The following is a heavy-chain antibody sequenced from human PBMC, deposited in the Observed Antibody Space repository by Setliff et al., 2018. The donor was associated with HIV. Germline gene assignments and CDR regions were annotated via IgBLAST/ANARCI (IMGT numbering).Heavy chain of an antibody. CDR3: ARGPYKHSGRTTYYYYMDV. V-gene: IGHV1-8*03. Sequence: ASVKVSCKASGGTSTTYGINWVRQATGQGLEWMGWMNPNSGNTGYAQRFQGRVTITRNTSISTAYMELSSLRSEDTAVYYCARGPYKHSGRTTYYYYMDVWGKGTTVTVSS. CDR1: GGTSTTYG. J-gene: IGHJ6*03. CDR2: MNPNSGNT. D-gene: IGHD1-26*01.